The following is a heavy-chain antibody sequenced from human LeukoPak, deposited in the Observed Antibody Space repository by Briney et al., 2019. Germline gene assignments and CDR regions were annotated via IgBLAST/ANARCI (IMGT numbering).Heavy chain of an antibody. D-gene: IGHD4-17*01. V-gene: IGHV1-2*02. CDR2: IDPNSGGT. Sequence: ASVKVSCKASGYTFTAYYIHWVRQAPGQGLEWMGWIDPNSGGTNFAQKFQGRVTMTRDTSITTAFLEVSRLRSDDTAVYYCARGLGTVTTLNYYVADWGQGTLVTVSS. J-gene: IGHJ4*02. CDR3: ARGLGTVTTLNYYVAD. CDR1: GYTFTAYY.